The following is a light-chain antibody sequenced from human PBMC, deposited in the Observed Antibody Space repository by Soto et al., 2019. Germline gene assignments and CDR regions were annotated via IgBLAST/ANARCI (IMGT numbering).Light chain of an antibody. CDR2: AAS. V-gene: IGKV1-39*01. J-gene: IGKJ2*01. Sequence: DIQMTQSPSSLSASVGDRVTITCRASQSISTYLNWYQQKPGKAPKLLIYAASSLQSGVPSRFSCSGSGTDFTLTISSLQPEDFATYYCHQSHTTPYTFGQGTKLEIK. CDR3: HQSHTTPYT. CDR1: QSISTY.